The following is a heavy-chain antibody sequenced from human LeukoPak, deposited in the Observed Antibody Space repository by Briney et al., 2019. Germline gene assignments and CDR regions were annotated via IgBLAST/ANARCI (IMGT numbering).Heavy chain of an antibody. CDR2: IIPIFGTA. CDR1: GGTFSSYA. J-gene: IGHJ4*02. V-gene: IGHV1-69*05. CDR3: ATLGEMANDY. D-gene: IGHD5-24*01. Sequence: ASVRVSCKASGGTFSSYAISWVRQAPGQGLEWMGGIIPIFGTANYAQKFQGRVTITTDESTSTAYMELSSLRSEDTAVYYCATLGEMANDYWGQGTLVTVSS.